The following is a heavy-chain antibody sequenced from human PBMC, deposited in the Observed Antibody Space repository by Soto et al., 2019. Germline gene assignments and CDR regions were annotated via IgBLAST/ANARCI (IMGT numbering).Heavy chain of an antibody. Sequence: EVQLLESGGGLVQPGGSLRLSCAASGFPLSTYGMSWVRQAPGKGLEWVSSITGTGGDTYYADPVKGRFTSSRDNSNNMLYLQMNSLRVEDTAVYYCARIRGYWYGLDVWGQGTTITVSS. CDR3: ARIRGYWYGLDV. V-gene: IGHV3-23*01. CDR2: ITGTGGDT. J-gene: IGHJ6*02. CDR1: GFPLSTYG.